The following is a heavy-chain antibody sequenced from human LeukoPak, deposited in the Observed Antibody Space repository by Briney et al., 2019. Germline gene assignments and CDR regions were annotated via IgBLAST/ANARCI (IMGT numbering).Heavy chain of an antibody. CDR3: AKLLGWAYDILTGSSPNPLDY. CDR2: ISYDGSNK. CDR1: GFTFSSYG. J-gene: IGHJ4*02. Sequence: PWRSLRLSCAASGFTFSSYGMHWVRQAPGKGLEWVAVISYDGSNKYYADSVKGRFTISRDNSKNTLYLQMNSLRAEDTAVYYCAKLLGWAYDILTGSSPNPLDYWGQGTLVTVSS. D-gene: IGHD3-9*01. V-gene: IGHV3-30*18.